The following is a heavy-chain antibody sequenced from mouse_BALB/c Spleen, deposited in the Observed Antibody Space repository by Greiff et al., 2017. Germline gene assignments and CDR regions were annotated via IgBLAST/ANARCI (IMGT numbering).Heavy chain of an antibody. CDR3: ARSGVRREGQGDY. CDR1: GYTFTSYT. V-gene: IGHV1-4*02. Sequence: QVQLQQSAAELARPGASVKMSCKASGYTFTSYTMHWVKQRPGQGLEWIGYINPSSGYTEYNQKFKDKTTLTADKSSSTAYMQLSSLTSEDSAVYYCARSGVRREGQGDYWGQGTTLTVSS. D-gene: IGHD2-14*01. J-gene: IGHJ2*01. CDR2: INPSSGYT.